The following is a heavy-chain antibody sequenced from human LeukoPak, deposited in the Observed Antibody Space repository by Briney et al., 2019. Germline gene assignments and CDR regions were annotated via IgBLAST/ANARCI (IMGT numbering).Heavy chain of an antibody. J-gene: IGHJ4*02. CDR3: AKIVQGDFDY. CDR2: ISGSGGST. CDR1: GFTFSSYA. V-gene: IGHV3-23*01. Sequence: GGSLRLSCAASGFTFSSYAMSWVRQAPGMGLEWVSAISGSGGSTYYADSVKGRFTISRDNSKNTLYLQMNSLRAEDAAVYYCAKIVQGDFDYWGQGTLVTVSS. D-gene: IGHD6-6*01.